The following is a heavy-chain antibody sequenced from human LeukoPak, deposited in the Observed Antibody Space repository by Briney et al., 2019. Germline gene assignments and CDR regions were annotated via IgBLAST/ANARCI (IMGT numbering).Heavy chain of an antibody. V-gene: IGHV4-34*01. Sequence: SETLSLTCAVYGGSFSGYYWSWIRQPPGKGLEWIGEINHSGSTNYNPSLKSRVTISVDTSKNQFSLKLSSVTAADTAVYYCARGGDIVVVPAAKSVWLDPWGQGTLVTVSS. CDR1: GGSFSGYY. CDR2: INHSGST. CDR3: ARGGDIVVVPAAKSVWLDP. D-gene: IGHD2-2*01. J-gene: IGHJ5*02.